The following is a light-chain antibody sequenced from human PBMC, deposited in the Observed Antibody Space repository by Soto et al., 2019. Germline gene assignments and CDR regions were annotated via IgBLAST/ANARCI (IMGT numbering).Light chain of an antibody. CDR2: EGS. Sequence: QSALTQPASVSGSPGQSITISCTGTSSDVGSYNLVSWYQQHPGKAPKLMIYEGSKRPSGVSHRFSGSKSVNTASLTISGLQAEDEADYYCCSYAGSSTWVFGGGTKVTVL. CDR1: SSDVGSYNL. CDR3: CSYAGSSTWV. V-gene: IGLV2-23*01. J-gene: IGLJ3*02.